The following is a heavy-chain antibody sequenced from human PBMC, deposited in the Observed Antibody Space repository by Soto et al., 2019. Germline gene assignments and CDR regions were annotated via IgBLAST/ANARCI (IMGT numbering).Heavy chain of an antibody. CDR2: VHYSGGT. Sequence: SETLSLTGTVSGGSINNGYYFWGWIRQPPGKGLEWLGSVHYSGGTYYNSSLRGRLSISLDTSRNHFSLNLISVTAADTAVYYCSSILVGATRHRGFDSSGQGRLVTFSS. CDR3: SSILVGATRHRGFDS. J-gene: IGHJ4*02. CDR1: GGSINNGYYF. D-gene: IGHD2-15*01. V-gene: IGHV4-39*02.